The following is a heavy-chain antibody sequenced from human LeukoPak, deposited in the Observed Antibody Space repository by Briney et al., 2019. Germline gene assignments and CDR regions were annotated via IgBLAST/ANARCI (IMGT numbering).Heavy chain of an antibody. D-gene: IGHD3-3*01. Sequence: GGSLRLSCAASGFTFSSYWMHWVRQAPGKGLVWVSRINSDGSSTSYADSVKGRFTISRDNAKNTLYLQMNSLRAEDTAVYYCARSSYYDFWSGYQPLFDYWGQGTLVTVSS. J-gene: IGHJ4*02. CDR3: ARSSYYDFWSGYQPLFDY. CDR2: INSDGSST. CDR1: GFTFSSYW. V-gene: IGHV3-74*01.